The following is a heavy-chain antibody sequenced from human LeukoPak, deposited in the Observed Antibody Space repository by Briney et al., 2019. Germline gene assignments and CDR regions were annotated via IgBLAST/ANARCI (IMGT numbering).Heavy chain of an antibody. CDR3: ARGDSRGVIYYFDY. D-gene: IGHD3-22*01. CDR1: GYTFTGYY. CDR2: INPNSGGT. V-gene: IGHV1-2*02. Sequence: GASVKVSCKASGYTFTGYYMHWVRQAPGQGLEWMGWINPNSGGTTYAQKFQGRVTMTRDTSISTAYMELSRLRSDDTAVYYCARGDSRGVIYYFDYWGQGTLVTVSS. J-gene: IGHJ4*02.